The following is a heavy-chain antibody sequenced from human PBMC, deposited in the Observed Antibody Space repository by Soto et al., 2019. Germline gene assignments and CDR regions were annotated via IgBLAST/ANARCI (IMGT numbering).Heavy chain of an antibody. Sequence: KPSETLSLTCTVSGGSISSGGYYWSWIRQHPGKGLEWIGYIYYSGSTYYNPSLKSRVTISVDTSKNQFSLKLSSVTAADTAVYYCARAPRGWDQYYFDYWGQGTLVTVSS. J-gene: IGHJ4*02. CDR2: IYYSGST. D-gene: IGHD1-26*01. V-gene: IGHV4-31*03. CDR1: GGSISSGGYY. CDR3: ARAPRGWDQYYFDY.